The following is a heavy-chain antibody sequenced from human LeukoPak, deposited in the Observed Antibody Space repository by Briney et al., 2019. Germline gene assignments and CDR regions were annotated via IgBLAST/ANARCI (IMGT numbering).Heavy chain of an antibody. CDR3: ARGGYSYGYKYYLNY. V-gene: IGHV4-34*01. CDR1: GGSFSGYY. J-gene: IGHJ4*02. Sequence: PSETLSPTCAVYGGSFSGYYWSWIRQPPGKGLEWIGEINHSGSTNYNPSLKSRVTISVDTSKNQFSLKLSSVTAADTAVYYCARGGYSYGYKYYLNYWGQGTLVTVSS. CDR2: INHSGST. D-gene: IGHD5-18*01.